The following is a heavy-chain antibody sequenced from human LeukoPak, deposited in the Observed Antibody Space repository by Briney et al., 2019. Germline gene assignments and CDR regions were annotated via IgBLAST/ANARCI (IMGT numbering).Heavy chain of an antibody. J-gene: IGHJ3*02. Sequence: ASVKVSCKASGGTFSSYAISWVRQAPGQGLEWMGGIIPIFGTANYAQKFQGRVTITTDESTSTAYMELSSLRSEDTAVYYCARRGELERRNHDAFDIWGQGTMVTVSS. CDR1: GGTFSSYA. V-gene: IGHV1-69*05. CDR2: IIPIFGTA. CDR3: ARRGELERRNHDAFDI. D-gene: IGHD1-1*01.